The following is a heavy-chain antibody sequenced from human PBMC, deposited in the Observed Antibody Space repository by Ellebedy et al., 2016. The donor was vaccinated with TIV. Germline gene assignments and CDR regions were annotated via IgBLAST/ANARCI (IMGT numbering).Heavy chain of an antibody. Sequence: SGPTLVKPTQTLTLTCTFSGFSLSTSGVGVGWIRQPPGKALEWLALIYWDDDKRYSPSLKSRLTITKDTSKNQVVLTMTSMDPLDTATYYCGRLHYFDSSGYFIDYWGQGTLVTVSS. J-gene: IGHJ4*02. CDR1: GFSLSTSGVG. CDR3: GRLHYFDSSGYFIDY. V-gene: IGHV2-5*02. CDR2: IYWDDDK. D-gene: IGHD3-22*01.